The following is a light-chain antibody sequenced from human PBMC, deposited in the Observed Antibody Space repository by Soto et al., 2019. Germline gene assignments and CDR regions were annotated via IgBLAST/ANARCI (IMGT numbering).Light chain of an antibody. CDR1: SSDIGGYNS. CDR3: SSYTDRNNLV. Sequence: QSVLTQSPSASGSPGQSVTISCTGTSSDIGGYNSVSWYQQHPGKAPKVMIYDVSKRPSGVPDRFSGSKSGNTASLTVSALQAEDDADYYCSSYTDRNNLVFGTGTKVTV. V-gene: IGLV2-8*01. J-gene: IGLJ1*01. CDR2: DVS.